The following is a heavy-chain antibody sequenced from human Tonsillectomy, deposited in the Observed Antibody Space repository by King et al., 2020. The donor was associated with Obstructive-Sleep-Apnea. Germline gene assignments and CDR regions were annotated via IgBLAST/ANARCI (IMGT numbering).Heavy chain of an antibody. J-gene: IGHJ6*02. V-gene: IGHV3-30-3*01. CDR2: ISDDGSNE. Sequence: VQLVESGGGVVQPGRSLRLSCAASGFTLSSYAMHWVRQAPGKGLERVAVISDDGSNEYDADSVTGRFTISRDNSKNTLYLQMNSQRAEDTAGYYCARDATTVTPYYYYGMDVWGQGTTVTVSS. CDR1: GFTLSSYA. CDR3: ARDATTVTPYYYYGMDV. D-gene: IGHD4-17*01.